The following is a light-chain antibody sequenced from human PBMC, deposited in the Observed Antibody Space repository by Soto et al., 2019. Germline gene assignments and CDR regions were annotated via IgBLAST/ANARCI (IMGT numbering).Light chain of an antibody. V-gene: IGKV1-33*01. CDR3: QQYDNLPPLT. CDR2: DAS. CDR1: QDISNN. J-gene: IGKJ4*01. Sequence: DILMTQSPSSLSASVGDRVTITCQASQDISNNVNWYQQKAGKAPKLLIYDASNLETGVPLRFSGRGTGTDFTFTISSLQPEDIATYFCQQYDNLPPLTFGGGTKVQIK.